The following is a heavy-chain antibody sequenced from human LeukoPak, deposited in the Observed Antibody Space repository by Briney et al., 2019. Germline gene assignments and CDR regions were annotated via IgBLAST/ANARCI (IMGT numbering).Heavy chain of an antibody. CDR3: ARETCSAGSCYLFDY. CDR1: GGSISNYY. CDR2: IYYSGST. D-gene: IGHD2-15*01. Sequence: SETLSLTCTVSGGSISNYYWSWIRQPPGKGLEWIGYIYYSGSTNYNPSLKSRVTISVDTSKTQFSLKVSSVTAADTAVYYCARETCSAGSCYLFDYWGQGTLVTVSS. J-gene: IGHJ4*02. V-gene: IGHV4-59*01.